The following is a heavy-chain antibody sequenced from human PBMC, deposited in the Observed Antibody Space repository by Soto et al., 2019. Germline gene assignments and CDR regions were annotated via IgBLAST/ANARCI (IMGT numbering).Heavy chain of an antibody. D-gene: IGHD4-4*01. CDR3: ARYDYNGYYFDY. V-gene: IGHV1-46*01. CDR2: INPSVGST. Sequence: QVQLVQSGAEVKKPGASVKVSCKASGYTVSTYYMHWVRQAPGQGYEWMGIINPSVGSTTYAQKFQGRVTMTRDTSTTTVYMDLSSLRSEDTAVYYCARYDYNGYYFDYWGQGTLVTVSS. J-gene: IGHJ4*02. CDR1: GYTVSTYY.